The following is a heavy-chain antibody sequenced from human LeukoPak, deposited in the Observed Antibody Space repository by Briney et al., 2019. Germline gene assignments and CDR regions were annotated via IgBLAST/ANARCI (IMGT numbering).Heavy chain of an antibody. J-gene: IGHJ4*02. V-gene: IGHV3-21*01. CDR3: ARVQRGIAVALDY. D-gene: IGHD6-19*01. CDR1: GFTFSSYS. CDR2: ISSSSSYI. Sequence: AGGSLRLSCAASGFTFSSYSMTWVRQAPGKGLEWVSSISSSSSYIYYADSVKGRFTISRDNAKNSLYLQMNSLRAEDTAVYYCARVQRGIAVALDYWGQGTLATVSS.